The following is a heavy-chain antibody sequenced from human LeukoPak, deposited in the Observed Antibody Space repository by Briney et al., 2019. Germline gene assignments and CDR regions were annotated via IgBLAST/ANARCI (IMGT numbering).Heavy chain of an antibody. CDR2: INAGNDNT. CDR3: ARARDYYDSSGYDLYFDY. CDR1: GYTFTSYA. J-gene: IGHJ4*02. V-gene: IGHV1-3*01. Sequence: ASVKVSCKASGYTFTSYAMHWVRQAPGQRLEWMGWINAGNDNTKYSQKFQGRVTITRDTSASTAYMELSSLRSEDTAVYYCARARDYYDSSGYDLYFDYWGQGTLVTVSS. D-gene: IGHD3-22*01.